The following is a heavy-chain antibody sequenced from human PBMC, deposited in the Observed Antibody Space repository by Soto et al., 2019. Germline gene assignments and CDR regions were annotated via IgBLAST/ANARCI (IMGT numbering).Heavy chain of an antibody. CDR2: IYHSGST. V-gene: IGHV4-30-2*01. CDR1: GGSISSGGYS. D-gene: IGHD2-15*01. CDR3: ARGPGGTYYYYGMDV. Sequence: PSETLSLTCAVCGGSISSGGYSWSWIRQPPGKGLEWIGYIYHSGSTYYNPSLKSRVTISVDRSKNQFSLKLSSVTAADTAVYYCARGPGGTYYYYGMDVWGQGTTVTVSS. J-gene: IGHJ6*02.